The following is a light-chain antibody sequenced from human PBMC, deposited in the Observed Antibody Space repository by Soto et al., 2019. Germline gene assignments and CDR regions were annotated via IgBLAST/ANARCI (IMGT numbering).Light chain of an antibody. V-gene: IGLV2-14*01. Sequence: QSALTQPASVSGSPGQSITISCTGTSSDVGGYNFVSWYQQHPGKVPKLIIYEVDNRPSGVSNRFSGSKSGNTASLTISGLQTEDEADYYCSTGTNTLESVVFGGGTKVTVL. CDR2: EVD. J-gene: IGLJ2*01. CDR1: SSDVGGYNF. CDR3: STGTNTLESVV.